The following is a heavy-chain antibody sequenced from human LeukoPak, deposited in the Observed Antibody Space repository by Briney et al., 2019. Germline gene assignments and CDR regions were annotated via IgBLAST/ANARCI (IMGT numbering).Heavy chain of an antibody. CDR1: GFTFSGYS. D-gene: IGHD7-27*01. CDR3: TRESITGDRDFDY. J-gene: IGHJ4*02. V-gene: IGHV3-48*01. CDR2: ISSGSRTI. Sequence: QPGGSLGLSCAASGFTFSGYSMNWVRQAPGKGLEWLSYISSGSRTIYYADSVKGRFTISRDNGRNSLFLLMNSLRADDTAVCYCTRESITGDRDFDYWGQGTLITVSS.